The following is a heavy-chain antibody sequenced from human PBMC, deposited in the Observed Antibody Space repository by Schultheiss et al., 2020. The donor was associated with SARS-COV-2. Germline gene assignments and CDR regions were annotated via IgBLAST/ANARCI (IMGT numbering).Heavy chain of an antibody. CDR1: GGSISSSSYY. V-gene: IGHV4-39*07. CDR2: INHSGST. Sequence: SETLSLTCTVSGGSISSSSYYWGWIRQPPGKGLEWIGEINHSGSTNYNPSLKSRVTISVDTSKNQFSLKLSSVTAADTAVYYCASGPHVDTAMPFDYWGQGTLVTVSS. D-gene: IGHD5-18*01. J-gene: IGHJ4*02. CDR3: ASGPHVDTAMPFDY.